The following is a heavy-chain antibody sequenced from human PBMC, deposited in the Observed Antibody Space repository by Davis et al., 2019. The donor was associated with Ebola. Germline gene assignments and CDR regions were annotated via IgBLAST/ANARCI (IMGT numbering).Heavy chain of an antibody. D-gene: IGHD6-25*01. V-gene: IGHV3-43D*03. CDR3: AKDVAPSGFPSIPDY. CDR2: VSWNGGST. Sequence: GGSLRLSCVASGFSFEDFAIHWVRQTPGRAPEWVSGVSWNGGSTYYSDSVRGRFTISRDNNKKSVYLQMASLRPEDTAVYYCAKDVAPSGFPSIPDYWGQGTLVTVSS. CDR1: GFSFEDFA. J-gene: IGHJ4*02.